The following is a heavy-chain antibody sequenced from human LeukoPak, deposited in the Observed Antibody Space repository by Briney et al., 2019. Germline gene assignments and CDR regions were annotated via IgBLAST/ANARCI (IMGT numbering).Heavy chain of an antibody. D-gene: IGHD6-19*01. V-gene: IGHV4-61*01. CDR1: GGSVSSGSYY. Sequence: KASETLSLTCTVSGGSVSSGSYYRSWIRQPPGKGLEWIGYIYYSGSTNYNPSLKSRVTISVDTSKNQFSLKLSSVTAADTAVYYCARAASSGSLLFDYWGQGTLVTVSS. CDR3: ARAASSGSLLFDY. CDR2: IYYSGST. J-gene: IGHJ4*02.